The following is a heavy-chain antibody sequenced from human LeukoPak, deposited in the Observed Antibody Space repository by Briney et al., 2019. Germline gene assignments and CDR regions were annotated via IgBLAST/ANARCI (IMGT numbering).Heavy chain of an antibody. CDR3: ARDPAAVRPDY. J-gene: IGHJ4*02. Sequence: GGALMLSCAASGFTFSDYYMSWIRQAPGKGLEWVSYISSSGSTIYYADSVKGRFTISRDNAKNSLYLQMNSLRAEDTAVYYCARDPAAVRPDYWGQGTLVTVSS. V-gene: IGHV3-11*01. CDR2: ISSSGSTI. D-gene: IGHD6-13*01. CDR1: GFTFSDYY.